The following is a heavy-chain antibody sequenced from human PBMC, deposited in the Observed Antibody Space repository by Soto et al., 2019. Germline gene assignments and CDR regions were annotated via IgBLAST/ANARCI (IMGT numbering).Heavy chain of an antibody. Sequence: QVQLQQWGAGLLKPSETLSLTCAVHGGTFRGYSWTWIRQPPGQGLEWIGEINSGGSTTYNPSLRSRVSMSLDTSTNHFSLNLSSVTAADTAVYYCARHRDYYYFYYGMDVWGQGTTVTVSS. CDR1: GGTFRGYS. CDR2: INSGGST. D-gene: IGHD3-16*01. CDR3: ARHRDYYYFYYGMDV. J-gene: IGHJ6*02. V-gene: IGHV4-34*01.